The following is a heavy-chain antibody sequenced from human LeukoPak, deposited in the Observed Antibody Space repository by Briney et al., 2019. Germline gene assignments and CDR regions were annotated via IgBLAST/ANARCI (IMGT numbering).Heavy chain of an antibody. CDR1: GGSFSGYY. J-gene: IGHJ4*02. Sequence: SETLSLTCAAYGGSFSGYYWSWIRQPPGKGLEWIGEINHSGSTNYNPSLKSRVTISVDTSKNQFSLKLSSVTAADTAVYYCARRSGGVYFDYWGQGTLVTVSS. CDR2: INHSGST. D-gene: IGHD6-19*01. V-gene: IGHV4-34*01. CDR3: ARRSGGVYFDY.